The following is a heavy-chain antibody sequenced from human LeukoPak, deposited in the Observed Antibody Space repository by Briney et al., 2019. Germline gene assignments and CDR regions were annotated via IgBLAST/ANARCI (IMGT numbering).Heavy chain of an antibody. V-gene: IGHV3-9*01. J-gene: IGHJ5*02. D-gene: IGHD6-6*01. Sequence: GGSLRLSCAASGFTFDDYAMHWVRQAPGKGLEWVSGISWNSGSIGYADSVKGRFTISRDNAKNSLYLQMNSLRAEDTALYYCARVPFAARPYNWFDPWGQGTLVTVSS. CDR1: GFTFDDYA. CDR2: ISWNSGSI. CDR3: ARVPFAARPYNWFDP.